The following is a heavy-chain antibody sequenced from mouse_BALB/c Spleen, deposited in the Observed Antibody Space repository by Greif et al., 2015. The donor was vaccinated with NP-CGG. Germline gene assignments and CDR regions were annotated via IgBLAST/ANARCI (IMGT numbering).Heavy chain of an antibody. CDR1: GYSFTSYY. CDR3: ARELGPGGFAY. Sequence: QVQLQQSGPELVKPGASVKISCKASGYSFTSYYIHWVKQRPGQGLEWIGWIFPGSGNTKYNEKFKGKATLTADTSSSTAYMQLSSLTSEDSAVYFCARELGPGGFAYWGQGTLVTVSA. D-gene: IGHD4-1*01. CDR2: IFPGSGNT. V-gene: IGHV1-66*01. J-gene: IGHJ3*01.